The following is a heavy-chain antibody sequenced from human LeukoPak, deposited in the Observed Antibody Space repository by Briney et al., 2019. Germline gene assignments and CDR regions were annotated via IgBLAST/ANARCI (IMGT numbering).Heavy chain of an antibody. Sequence: PGGSLRLSCAASGFTFSSYAMSWVRQALGKGLEWVSVIYSGGSTYYADSVKGRFTISRDNSKNTLYLQMNSLRAEDTAVYYCARKEVAYYDNLWGQGTLVTVSS. CDR3: ARKEVAYYDNL. J-gene: IGHJ4*02. CDR1: GFTFSSYA. CDR2: IYSGGST. D-gene: IGHD3-22*01. V-gene: IGHV3-66*01.